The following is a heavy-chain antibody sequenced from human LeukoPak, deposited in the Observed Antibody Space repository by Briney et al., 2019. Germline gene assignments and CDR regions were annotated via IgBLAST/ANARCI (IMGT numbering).Heavy chain of an antibody. CDR1: GFTFSSYG. V-gene: IGHV3-23*01. J-gene: IGHJ4*02. CDR2: ISGSGGST. Sequence: GGALRLSCAASGFTFSSYGMSWVRQAPGKGLEWVSAISGSGGSTYYADSVKGRFTISRDNSKNTLYLQMNSLRAEDTAVYSCAKCLEHFDGFDYWGQGTLVTVSS. D-gene: IGHD3-9*01. CDR3: AKCLEHFDGFDY.